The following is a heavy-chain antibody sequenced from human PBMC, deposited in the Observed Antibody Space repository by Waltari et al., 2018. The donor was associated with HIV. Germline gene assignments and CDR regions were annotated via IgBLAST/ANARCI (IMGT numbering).Heavy chain of an antibody. Sequence: QVQLVQSGAEVKKPGASVKVSCKASGYTFTSYGISWVRQAPGHGLEWMGWISAYNGNTNYAQKLQGRVTMTTDTSTSTAYMELRSLRSDDTAVYYCARGKDMDIVVVPAAIPLDYWGQGTLVTVSS. CDR1: GYTFTSYG. J-gene: IGHJ4*02. D-gene: IGHD2-2*02. CDR2: ISAYNGNT. V-gene: IGHV1-18*01. CDR3: ARGKDMDIVVVPAAIPLDY.